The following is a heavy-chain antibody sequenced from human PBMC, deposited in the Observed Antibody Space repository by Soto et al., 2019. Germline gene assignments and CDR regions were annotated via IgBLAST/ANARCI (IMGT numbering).Heavy chain of an antibody. CDR1: GFSLSTSGVG. CDR2: IYWNDDK. Sequence: QITLKESGPTLVKPTQTLTLTCTFSGFSLSTSGVGVGWIRQPPGKALEWLALIYWNDDKRYSPSLKSRLTITKDTSKNPVVLTMTNMDPVDTATYYCAHNSGYDYVWGSYRLFDYWGQGTLVTVSS. J-gene: IGHJ4*02. V-gene: IGHV2-5*01. CDR3: AHNSGYDYVWGSYRLFDY. D-gene: IGHD3-16*02.